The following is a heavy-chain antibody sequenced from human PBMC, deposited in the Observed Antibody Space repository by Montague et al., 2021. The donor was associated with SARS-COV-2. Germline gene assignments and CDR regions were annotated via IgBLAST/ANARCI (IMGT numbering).Heavy chain of an antibody. Sequence: SETLSLTCIVSGGSVSSGSYDWSWIRQPPGKGLEWIGYIYYSGSTKYXPSLKSRVTISVDTSKNQFSLKLSSVTAADTAVYCCARDPWRITIFGVVTRYGMDVWGQGTTVTVSS. V-gene: IGHV4-61*01. CDR1: GGSVSSGSYD. D-gene: IGHD3-3*01. J-gene: IGHJ6*02. CDR3: ARDPWRITIFGVVTRYGMDV. CDR2: IYYSGST.